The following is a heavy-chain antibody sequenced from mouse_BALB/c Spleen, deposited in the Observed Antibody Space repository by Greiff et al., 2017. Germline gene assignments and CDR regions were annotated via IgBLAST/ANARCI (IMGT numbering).Heavy chain of an antibody. J-gene: IGHJ4*01. CDR3: ARGRGNYAMDY. V-gene: IGHV2-9*02. D-gene: IGHD2-14*01. CDR2: IWAGGST. CDR1: GFSLTSYG. Sequence: QVQLKESGPGLVAPSQSLSITCTVSGFSLTSYGVHWVHQPPGKGLEWLGVIWAGGSTNYNSALMSRLSISKDNSKSQVFLKMNSLQTDDTAMYYCARGRGNYAMDYWGQGTSVTVSS.